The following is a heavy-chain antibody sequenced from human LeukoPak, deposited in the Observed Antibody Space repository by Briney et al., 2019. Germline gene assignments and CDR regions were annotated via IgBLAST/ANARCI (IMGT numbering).Heavy chain of an antibody. V-gene: IGHV3-33*05. CDR2: ISLDGSRK. Sequence: PGRSLRLSCAASGLTFTSHGFHWVRQAPGRGLEWLTFISLDGSRKSYADSVKGRFTFSRDDSKKTLYLEMNSLRAEDTATYYCARDRAVSWLDSWGLGTLVTVSS. D-gene: IGHD3-10*01. CDR3: ARDRAVSWLDS. CDR1: GLTFTSHG. J-gene: IGHJ5*01.